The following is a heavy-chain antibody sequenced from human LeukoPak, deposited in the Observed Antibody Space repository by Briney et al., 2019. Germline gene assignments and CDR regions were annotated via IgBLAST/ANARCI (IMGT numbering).Heavy chain of an antibody. Sequence: PGGSLGLSCAASGFPFSNHAMSWVRQPPGKGLEWVSAISNGNTYYADSVRGRFTISRDDSKNMVYLQMNSLRVEDTARYYCVREAGYCASVCLKSNWFDPWGQGTLVTVSS. CDR2: ISNGNT. J-gene: IGHJ5*02. V-gene: IGHV3-23*01. CDR1: GFPFSNHA. D-gene: IGHD2-21*02. CDR3: VREAGYCASVCLKSNWFDP.